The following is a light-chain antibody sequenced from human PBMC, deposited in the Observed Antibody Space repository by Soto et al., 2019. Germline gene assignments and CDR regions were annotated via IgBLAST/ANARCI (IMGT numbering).Light chain of an antibody. CDR3: SSYTSSSTRV. CDR2: EVS. J-gene: IGLJ1*01. CDR1: SSDVGGYNY. V-gene: IGLV2-14*01. Sequence: SVLTQPASVSGSPGQSITISFAGTSSDVGGYNYVSWYQQHPGKAPKLMIYEVSNRPSGVSNRFSGSKSGNTASLTISGLQAEDEADYYCSSYTSSSTRVFGTGTKVTV.